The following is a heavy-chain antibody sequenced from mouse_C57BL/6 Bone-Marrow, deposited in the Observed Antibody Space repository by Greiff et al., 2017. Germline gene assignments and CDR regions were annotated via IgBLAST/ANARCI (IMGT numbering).Heavy chain of an antibody. V-gene: IGHV5-6*02. CDR1: GFTFSSYG. CDR2: ISSGGSYT. Sequence: EVKLMESGGDLVKPGGSLKLSCAASGFTFSSYGMSWVRQTPDKRLEWVATISSGGSYTYYPDSVKGRFTISRDNAKNTLYLQMSSLKSEDTAMYYCARRFYFDDWGQGTTLTVSS. CDR3: ARRFYFDD. J-gene: IGHJ2*01.